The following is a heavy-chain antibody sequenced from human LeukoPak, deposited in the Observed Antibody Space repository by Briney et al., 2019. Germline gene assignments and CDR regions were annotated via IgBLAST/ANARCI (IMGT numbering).Heavy chain of an antibody. J-gene: IGHJ4*02. D-gene: IGHD6-19*01. CDR1: GGFISSYY. CDR3: ARDRRYSSGWRLDY. CDR2: IYYSGST. Sequence: PSETLSLTCTVSGGFISSYYWSWIRQPPGKGLEWIEYIYYSGSTNYNPSLKSRVTISVDTSKNQFSLKLSSVTAADTAVYYCARDRRYSSGWRLDYWGQGTLVTVSS. V-gene: IGHV4-59*01.